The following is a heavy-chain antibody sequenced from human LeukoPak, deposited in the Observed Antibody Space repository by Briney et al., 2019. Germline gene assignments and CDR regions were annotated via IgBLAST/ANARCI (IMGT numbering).Heavy chain of an antibody. CDR3: TKQQLVGKYYYYGMDV. Sequence: GGSLRLSCTASGFTFGDYAMSWFRQATGKGLEWVGFIRSKAYGGTTEYAASVKGRFTISRDDSKSIAYLQMNSLKTEDTAVYYCTKQQLVGKYYYYGMDVWGQGTTVTVSS. D-gene: IGHD6-13*01. CDR1: GFTFGDYA. J-gene: IGHJ6*02. V-gene: IGHV3-49*03. CDR2: IRSKAYGGTT.